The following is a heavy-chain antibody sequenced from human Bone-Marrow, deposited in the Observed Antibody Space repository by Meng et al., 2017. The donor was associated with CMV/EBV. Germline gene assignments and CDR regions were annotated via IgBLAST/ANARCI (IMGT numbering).Heavy chain of an antibody. CDR1: GGTFSSYT. CDR2: IIPILGIA. V-gene: IGHV1-69*02. CDR3: ARGFRGSGWYHWFDP. J-gene: IGHJ5*02. Sequence: SVKVSCKACGGTFSSYTMSWVRQAPGQGLEWMGRIIPILGIANYAQKFQGRVTITADKSTSTAYMELSSLRSEDTAVYYCARGFRGSGWYHWFDPWGQGTLVTFYS. D-gene: IGHD6-19*01.